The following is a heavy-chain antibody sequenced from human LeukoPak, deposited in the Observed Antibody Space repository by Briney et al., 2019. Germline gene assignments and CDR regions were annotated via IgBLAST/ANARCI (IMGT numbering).Heavy chain of an antibody. CDR3: ARTLSRLNHYGDSAADS. CDR2: MNPNSGNT. CDR1: GYTFTISD. J-gene: IGHJ4*02. D-gene: IGHD4-17*01. Sequence: ASVTVSFKASGYTFTISDINWVRQATGQGLEWMGWMNPNSGNTGYAQKFQGRVTLTRDTSISTAYMELTSLRSEDTAVYYCARTLSRLNHYGDSAADSWGQGTLVTVSS. V-gene: IGHV1-8*01.